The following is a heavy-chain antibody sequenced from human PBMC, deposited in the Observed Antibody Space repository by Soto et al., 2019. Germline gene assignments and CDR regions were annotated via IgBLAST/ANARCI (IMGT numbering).Heavy chain of an antibody. V-gene: IGHV5-10-1*01. CDR3: ARTTTIFGVVIDALDV. CDR1: GYSFTSYW. Sequence: PGESLKISCKGSGYSFTSYWISWVRQMPGKGLEWMGRIDPSDSYTNYSPSFQGHVTISADKSISTAYLQWSSLKASDTAMYYCARTTTIFGVVIDALDVWGQGTTVTVSS. J-gene: IGHJ6*02. D-gene: IGHD3-3*01. CDR2: IDPSDSYT.